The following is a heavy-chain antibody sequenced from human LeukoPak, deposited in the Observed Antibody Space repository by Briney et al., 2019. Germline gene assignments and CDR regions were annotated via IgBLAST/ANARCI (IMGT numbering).Heavy chain of an antibody. CDR1: GFTFSDYY. CDR2: ISSSGSTI. D-gene: IGHD3-10*01. Sequence: GGSLRLSCAASGFTFSDYYMGWIRQAPGKGLEWVSYISSSGSTIYYADSVKGRFTISRDNAKNSLYLQMNSLRAEDTAVYYCARLWFGDLLWLDYWGQGTLVTVSS. V-gene: IGHV3-11*01. CDR3: ARLWFGDLLWLDY. J-gene: IGHJ4*02.